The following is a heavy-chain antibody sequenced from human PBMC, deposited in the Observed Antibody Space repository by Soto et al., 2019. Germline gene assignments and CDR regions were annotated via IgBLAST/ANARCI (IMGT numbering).Heavy chain of an antibody. Sequence: PGGSLRLSCAASGFTIDDYAMHWVRQAPGKGLEWVSGISWNSGSIDYADSVKGRFTTSRDNAKNSLYLQMNSLRAEDTAVYYCARDIVGIPGWFDPRGQGTLLTVSS. J-gene: IGHJ5*02. CDR2: ISWNSGSI. D-gene: IGHD1-20*01. CDR1: GFTIDDYA. CDR3: ARDIVGIPGWFDP. V-gene: IGHV3-9*01.